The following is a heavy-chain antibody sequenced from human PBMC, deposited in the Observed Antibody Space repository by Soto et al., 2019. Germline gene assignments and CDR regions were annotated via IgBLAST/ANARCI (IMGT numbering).Heavy chain of an antibody. CDR2: ISYDGSNK. CDR3: ARDRAYCGGDCYSNYYYYYGMDV. J-gene: IGHJ6*02. CDR1: GFTFSSYA. V-gene: IGHV3-30-3*01. Sequence: GGSLRLSCAASGFTFSSYAMHWVRQAPGKGLEWVAVISYDGSNKYYADSVKGRFTISRDNSKNTLYLQMNSLRAEDTAVYYCARDRAYCGGDCYSNYYYYYGMDVWGQGTTVTVSS. D-gene: IGHD2-21*02.